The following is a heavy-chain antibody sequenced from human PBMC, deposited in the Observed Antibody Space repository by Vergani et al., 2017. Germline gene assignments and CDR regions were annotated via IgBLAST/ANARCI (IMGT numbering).Heavy chain of an antibody. J-gene: IGHJ4*02. CDR2: ISYDVSNK. CDR1: GFTFSSYA. D-gene: IGHD1-26*01. V-gene: IGHV3-30-3*01. CDR3: ARGVSRWELLRLPPDY. Sequence: QVQLVESGGGVVQPGRSLRLSCAASGFTFSSYALHWVRQAPGQGLEWVAVISYDVSNKYYADSVKGRFTISRDNSKNTLYLQMNRLGAEDTAVYYCARGVSRWELLRLPPDYWGQGTLVTVSS.